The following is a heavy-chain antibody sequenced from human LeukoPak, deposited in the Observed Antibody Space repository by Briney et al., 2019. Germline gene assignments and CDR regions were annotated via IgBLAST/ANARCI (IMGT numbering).Heavy chain of an antibody. CDR1: GGSISSSY. D-gene: IGHD2-2*01. CDR2: IDHSGST. CDR3: ARGPAAMNYYYYYYMDV. J-gene: IGHJ6*03. V-gene: IGHV4-59*12. Sequence: PSETLSLTCTVSGGSISSSYWSWIRQPPGKELEWIGYIDHSGSTNYNPSLKSRVTISLDTSKNQIPLKLTSVTAADTAVYYCARGPAAMNYYYYYYMDVWGKGTTVTISS.